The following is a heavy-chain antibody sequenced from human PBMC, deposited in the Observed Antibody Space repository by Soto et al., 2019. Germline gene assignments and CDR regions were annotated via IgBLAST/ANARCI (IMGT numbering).Heavy chain of an antibody. Sequence: SVKVSCKASGYTFTNYGISWVRQAPGQGLEWMGWMNPNSGNTGYAQKFQGRVTMTRNTSISTAYMELSSLRSEDTAVYYCANGTSGLDPWGQGTLVTVSS. CDR3: ANGTSGLDP. CDR2: MNPNSGNT. D-gene: IGHD1-1*01. V-gene: IGHV1-8*02. J-gene: IGHJ5*02. CDR1: GYTFTNYG.